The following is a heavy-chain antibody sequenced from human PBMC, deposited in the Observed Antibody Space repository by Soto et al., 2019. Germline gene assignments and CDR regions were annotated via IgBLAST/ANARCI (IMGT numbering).Heavy chain of an antibody. V-gene: IGHV1-2*02. CDR3: ARGLAVAGLVLDY. CDR1: GYTFTGYY. J-gene: IGHJ4*02. CDR2: INPNSGGT. Sequence: QVQLVQSGAEVKKPGASVKVSCKASGYTFTGYYMHWVRQAPGQGLEWMGWINPNSGGTNYAQKCQGRVTMTRDTSISTAYMELSRLRSDDTAVYYCARGLAVAGLVLDYWGQGTLVTVSS. D-gene: IGHD6-19*01.